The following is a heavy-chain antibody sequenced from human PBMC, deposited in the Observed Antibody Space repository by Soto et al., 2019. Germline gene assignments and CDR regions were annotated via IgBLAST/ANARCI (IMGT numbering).Heavy chain of an antibody. Sequence: PSETLSLTCTVSGGSIISGSYCCLWVRQPPWKWLELIGSIYYSGNAYYNPSLKSRVAVSVDTSKNQFSLKVTSVTATDTAVYYCARHKDTSSRYLLPDFWGQGTLVTVSS. CDR1: GGSIISGSYC. CDR2: IYYSGNA. V-gene: IGHV4-39*01. CDR3: ARHKDTSSRYLLPDF. D-gene: IGHD6-13*01. J-gene: IGHJ4*02.